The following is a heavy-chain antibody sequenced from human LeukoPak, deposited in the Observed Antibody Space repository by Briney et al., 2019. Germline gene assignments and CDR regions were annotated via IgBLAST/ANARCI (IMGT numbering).Heavy chain of an antibody. Sequence: SETLSLTCTVSGGAISSYYWSWIRQPPGKGLQWIGDIYYSGSTNYNPSLKSRVTISVDTSKNQFSLKLSSVTAADTAVYYCAREKGDFYDSSGYPQESHAFDIWGQGTMVTVSS. D-gene: IGHD3-22*01. V-gene: IGHV4-59*01. CDR3: AREKGDFYDSSGYPQESHAFDI. CDR1: GGAISSYY. CDR2: IYYSGST. J-gene: IGHJ3*02.